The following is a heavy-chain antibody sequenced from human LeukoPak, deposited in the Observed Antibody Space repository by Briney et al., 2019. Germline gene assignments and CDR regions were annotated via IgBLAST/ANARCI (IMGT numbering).Heavy chain of an antibody. J-gene: IGHJ5*02. CDR2: ISYSGST. CDR3: ARGIRYSYVGP. D-gene: IGHD5-18*01. V-gene: IGHV4-59*01. Sequence: PSETLSLTYTVSGGSTSSYYWSWIRQPPGKGLEWIGYISYSGSTNYNPSLKSRVTISVDTSKSQFSLKLSSVTAADTAVYYCARGIRYSYVGPWGQGTLVTVSS. CDR1: GGSTSSYY.